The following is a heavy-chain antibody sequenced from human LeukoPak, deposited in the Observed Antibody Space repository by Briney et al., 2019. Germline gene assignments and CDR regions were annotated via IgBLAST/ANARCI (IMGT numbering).Heavy chain of an antibody. D-gene: IGHD4-17*01. CDR3: AKNGEEFDY. V-gene: IGHV3-7*02. CDR2: INQDGSEK. Sequence: GGSLRLSCAASGFTFTNYAMSWVRQAPGKGLEWVANINQDGSEKYYVDSVKGRFTISRDNAKNSLYLQMNSLRAEDTAVYYCAKNGEEFDYWGQGTLVTVSS. J-gene: IGHJ4*02. CDR1: GFTFTNYA.